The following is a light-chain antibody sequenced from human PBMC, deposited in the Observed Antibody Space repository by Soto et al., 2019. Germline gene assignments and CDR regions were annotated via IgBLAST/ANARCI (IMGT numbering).Light chain of an antibody. CDR1: SSDVGGYNS. CDR3: CSFAGSFWV. CDR2: DVN. V-gene: IGLV2-11*01. Sequence: QPVLTQPRSVSGSPGQSVTISCTGTSSDVGGYNSVSWYQQHPGKAPKLMIYDVNKRPSGVPDRFSGSKSGNTASLTISGLQAEDEADYYCCSFAGSFWVFGGGTQLTVL. J-gene: IGLJ3*02.